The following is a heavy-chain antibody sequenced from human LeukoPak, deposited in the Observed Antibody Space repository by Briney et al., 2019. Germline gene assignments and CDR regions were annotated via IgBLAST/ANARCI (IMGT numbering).Heavy chain of an antibody. J-gene: IGHJ4*02. CDR3: AHRHFGDRGRYFDY. D-gene: IGHD3-10*01. Sequence: ESGPTLVKPTQTLTLTCTFSGFSLSTSGVGVGWIRQPPGKALEWLALIYWNDDKRYSPSLKSRLTITKDTSKNQVVLTMTNMDPVDTATYYCAHRHFGDRGRYFDYWGQGTLVTVSS. CDR1: GFSLSTSGVG. V-gene: IGHV2-5*01. CDR2: IYWNDDK.